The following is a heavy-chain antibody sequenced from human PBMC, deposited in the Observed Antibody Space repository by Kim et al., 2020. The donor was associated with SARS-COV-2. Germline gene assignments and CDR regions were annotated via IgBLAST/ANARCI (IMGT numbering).Heavy chain of an antibody. CDR2: INHSGST. D-gene: IGHD3-22*01. CDR3: ARRLSGYYFSY. Sequence: SETLSLTCAVYGGSFSGYYWSWIRQPPGKGLEWIGEINHSGSTNYNPSLKSRVTISVDTSKNQFSLKLSSVTAADTAVYYCARRLSGYYFSYWGQGTLVTVSS. CDR1: GGSFSGYY. V-gene: IGHV4-34*01. J-gene: IGHJ4*02.